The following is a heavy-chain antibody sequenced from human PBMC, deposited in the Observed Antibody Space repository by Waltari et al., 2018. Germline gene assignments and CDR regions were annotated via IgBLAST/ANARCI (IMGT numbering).Heavy chain of an antibody. Sequence: QVQLQESGPGLVKPSETLSLTCTVPGYSITSGYYWGWIRQPPGKGLGWIGSIYLGWISYYNPSLKSRCPRAVDTAKNQFSRRLSSVPAADTAVYYCAGAHGLHLGELSFPFDYWGQGTLVTVSS. CDR1: GYSITSGYY. CDR3: AGAHGLHLGELSFPFDY. CDR2: IYLGWIS. J-gene: IGHJ4*02. D-gene: IGHD3-16*02. V-gene: IGHV4-38-2*02.